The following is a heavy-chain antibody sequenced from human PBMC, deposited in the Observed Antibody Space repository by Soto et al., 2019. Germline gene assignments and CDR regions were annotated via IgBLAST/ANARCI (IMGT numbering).Heavy chain of an antibody. CDR2: ISSSSSYI. Sequence: PGGSLRLSCAASGFTFSSYSMNWVRQAPGKGLEWVSSISSSSSYIYYADSVKGRFTISRDNAKNSLYLQMNSLRAEDTAVYYCARDGQQLVRLLGSDYYYGMDVWGQGTKVTVSS. CDR3: ARDGQQLVRLLGSDYYYGMDV. J-gene: IGHJ6*02. D-gene: IGHD6-13*01. CDR1: GFTFSSYS. V-gene: IGHV3-21*01.